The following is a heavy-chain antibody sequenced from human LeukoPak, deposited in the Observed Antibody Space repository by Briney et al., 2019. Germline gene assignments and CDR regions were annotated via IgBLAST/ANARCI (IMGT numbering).Heavy chain of an antibody. CDR3: AKVGYCSSTSCYTTGYFDY. CDR2: ISGSSNYI. CDR1: GFTFSDYT. V-gene: IGHV3-21*01. Sequence: GGSLRLSCAASGFTFSDYTMNWVRLAPGKGLEWVSSISGSSNYIYYADSVKGRFTISIGNAKNSLYLQMNSLRVEDTAVYYCAKVGYCSSTSCYTTGYFDYWGQGTLVTVSS. D-gene: IGHD2-2*02. J-gene: IGHJ4*02.